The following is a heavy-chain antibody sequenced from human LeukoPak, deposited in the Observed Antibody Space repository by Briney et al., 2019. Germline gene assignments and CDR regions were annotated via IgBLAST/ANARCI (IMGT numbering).Heavy chain of an antibody. D-gene: IGHD1-1*01. CDR1: GYSFSSYW. V-gene: IGHV5-51*01. J-gene: IGHJ4*02. CDR2: IYPGDSDT. CDR3: VRQPRVHTPDF. Sequence: GESLKISCKGSGYSFSSYWIGWVRQMPGKGLEWMGIIYPGDSDTRYSPSFQGQVTISADKSISTAYIQWSSLKASDTATYYCVRQPRVHTPDFWGQGTLVTVSS.